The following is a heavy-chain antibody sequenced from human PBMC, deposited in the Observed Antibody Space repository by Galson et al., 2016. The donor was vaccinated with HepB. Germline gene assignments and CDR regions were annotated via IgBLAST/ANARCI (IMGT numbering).Heavy chain of an antibody. D-gene: IGHD1-26*01. J-gene: IGHJ4*02. CDR3: TKDILSREVLGFHH. V-gene: IGHV3-9*01. CDR2: INWNSGYK. CDR1: GFRFDDYA. Sequence: SLRLSCAASGFRFDDYAMHWVRQAPGKGLEWVSGINWNSGYKGYADSVQGRFIISRDNAKNSLYLQMNSLRPEDTALYYCTKDILSREVLGFHHWGQGILVTVSS.